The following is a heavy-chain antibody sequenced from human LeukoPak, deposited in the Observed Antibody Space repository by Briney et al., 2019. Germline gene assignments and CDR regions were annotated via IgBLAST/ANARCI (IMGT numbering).Heavy chain of an antibody. CDR2: MNPNSGNT. Sequence: ASVKVSCKASGYTFTSYDINWVRQATGQGLEWMGWMNPNSGNTGYAQKFQGRVTMTRNTSISTAYMELSSLRSEDTAVYYCARASGSGYSGYDPSSNYYYYMDVWGKGTTVTVSS. CDR1: GYTFTSYD. V-gene: IGHV1-8*01. J-gene: IGHJ6*03. D-gene: IGHD5-12*01. CDR3: ARASGSGYSGYDPSSNYYYYMDV.